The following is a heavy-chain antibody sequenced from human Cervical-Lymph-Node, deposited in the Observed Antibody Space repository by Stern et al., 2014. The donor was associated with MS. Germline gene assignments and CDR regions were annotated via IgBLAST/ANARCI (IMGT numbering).Heavy chain of an antibody. Sequence: EVQLVESGGGLVKPGGSLRLSCAASGFTFSSYSMNWVRQAPGKRLEWVSSISSSSSYIYYADSVKGRFTISRDNAKNSLYLQMNSLRAEDTAVYYCARDSGSITMVDYWGQGTLVTVSS. J-gene: IGHJ4*02. CDR1: GFTFSSYS. V-gene: IGHV3-21*01. CDR3: ARDSGSITMVDY. D-gene: IGHD3-3*01. CDR2: ISSSSSYI.